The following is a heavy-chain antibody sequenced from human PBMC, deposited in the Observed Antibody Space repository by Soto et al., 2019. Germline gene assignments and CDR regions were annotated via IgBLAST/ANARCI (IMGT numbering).Heavy chain of an antibody. CDR3: ARSIVVVTSFDY. CDR1: GYTFTSYA. D-gene: IGHD3-22*01. V-gene: IGHV1-3*01. J-gene: IGHJ4*02. CDR2: INAGNGNT. Sequence: ASVKVSCKASGYTFTSYAMHWVRQAPGQRLEWMGWINAGNGNTKYSQKFQGRVTITRDASASTAYMELSSLRSEDTAVYYCARSIVVVTSFDYWGQGTLVTVSS.